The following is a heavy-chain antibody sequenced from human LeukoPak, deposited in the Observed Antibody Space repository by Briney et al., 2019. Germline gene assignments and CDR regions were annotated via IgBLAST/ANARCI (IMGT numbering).Heavy chain of an antibody. Sequence: ASVKVSCKASGYTFTSYDINWVRQATGQGLEWMGWMNPNIGNTGYAQKFQGRVIMTRNTSISTAYMELSSLRSEDTAVYYCARLTMVRGVIIKSYYYYGMDVWGQGTTVAVSS. CDR2: MNPNIGNT. D-gene: IGHD3-10*01. CDR1: GYTFTSYD. CDR3: ARLTMVRGVIIKSYYYYGMDV. J-gene: IGHJ6*02. V-gene: IGHV1-8*01.